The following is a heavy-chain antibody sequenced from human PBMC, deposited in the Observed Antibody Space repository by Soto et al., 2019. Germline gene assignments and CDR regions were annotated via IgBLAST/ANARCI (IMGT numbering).Heavy chain of an antibody. J-gene: IGHJ4*02. CDR3: AIDTSQDY. CDR1: GFTFSSYG. Sequence: ESGGGVVQPGRSLRLSCAASGFTFSSYGMHWVRQAPGKGLEWVAVISYDGTNTNYADSVKGRFTISRDNSKNTLYLQVNSLRAEDTAVYYCAIDTSQDYWGQGTLVAVSS. CDR2: ISYDGTNT. V-gene: IGHV3-30*03.